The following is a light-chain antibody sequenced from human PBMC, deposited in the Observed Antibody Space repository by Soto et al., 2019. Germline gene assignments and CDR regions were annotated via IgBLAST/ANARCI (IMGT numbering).Light chain of an antibody. V-gene: IGKV3-11*01. CDR2: RIF. CDR3: QHRSTWPPIT. CDR1: QSVSGY. J-gene: IGKJ5*01. Sequence: EVVMSKSPGTVSVFPGETVTHSCRANQSVSGYLDWFHQKPGQAPRLVLLRIFIRATGIPARFSGSGSGTDFTLTISSLEPEDFAVYYCQHRSTWPPITFGQGTRLENK.